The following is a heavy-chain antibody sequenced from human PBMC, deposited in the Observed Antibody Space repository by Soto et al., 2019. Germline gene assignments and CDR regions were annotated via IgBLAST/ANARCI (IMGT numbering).Heavy chain of an antibody. J-gene: IGHJ4*02. CDR3: ARLSLQLGSIDY. V-gene: IGHV5-51*01. CDR2: IYPHDCET. CDR1: GYSFTSYW. D-gene: IGHD6-6*01. Sequence: GESLKISCEGSGYSFTSYWIGWVRQMPGKGLEWMGIIYPHDCETRYSPSFQGQVTISADKSISTAYLQWSSLKASDTAMYYCARLSLQLGSIDYWGQGTLVTVSS.